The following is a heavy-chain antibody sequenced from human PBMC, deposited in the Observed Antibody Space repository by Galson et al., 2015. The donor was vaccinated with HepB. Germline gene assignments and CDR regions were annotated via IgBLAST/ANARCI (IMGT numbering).Heavy chain of an antibody. J-gene: IGHJ5*02. D-gene: IGHD6-19*01. CDR3: ARHSDSSGWFYWFDP. CDR2: IYHSGST. V-gene: IGHV4-4*02. Sequence: LSLTCAVSGGSISNINWWTWVRQPPGKGLEWIGEIYHSGSTTYNPSLKSRVTISVDTSKNQFSLNLSSVTAADTAVYYCARHSDSSGWFYWFDPWGQGTLVTVSS. CDR1: GGSISNINW.